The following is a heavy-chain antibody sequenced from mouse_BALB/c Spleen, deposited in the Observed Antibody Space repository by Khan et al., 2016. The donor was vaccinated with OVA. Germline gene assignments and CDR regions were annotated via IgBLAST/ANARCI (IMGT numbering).Heavy chain of an antibody. CDR1: GYTFTNYG. CDR2: ISTYTGEP. J-gene: IGHJ4*01. Sequence: QIQLVQSGPELKKPGETVKISCKASGYTFTNYGMNWVKQAPGKALKWMGWISTYTGEPTYADDFKGRFAFSLETSASTAYLQINNLKNEDTATYCWTRPPHFSYVLVYWGQGTSVTVSS. CDR3: TRPPHFSYVLVY. V-gene: IGHV9-3-1*01.